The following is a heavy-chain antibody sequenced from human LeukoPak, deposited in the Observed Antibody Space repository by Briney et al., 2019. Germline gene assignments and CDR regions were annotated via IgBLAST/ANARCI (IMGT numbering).Heavy chain of an antibody. J-gene: IGHJ4*02. D-gene: IGHD3-22*01. CDR2: IYYSGST. Sequence: SETLSLTCTVSGGSTISYYWSWIRQPPGKGLEWIGYIYYSGSTNYNPSLKSRVTISVDTSKNQFSLKLSSVTAADTAVYYCARSLGDSSGYYSYYFDYWGQGTLVTVSS. CDR1: GGSTISYY. V-gene: IGHV4-59*12. CDR3: ARSLGDSSGYYSYYFDY.